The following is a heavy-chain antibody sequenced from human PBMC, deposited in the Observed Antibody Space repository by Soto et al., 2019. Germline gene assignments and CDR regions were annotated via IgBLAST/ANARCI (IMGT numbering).Heavy chain of an antibody. D-gene: IGHD3-10*01. CDR1: GGTFSSYA. CDR3: ARAQDVVRGVITVFSWFDP. V-gene: IGHV1-69*13. J-gene: IGHJ5*02. CDR2: IIPIFGTA. Sequence: SVKVSCKASGGTFSSYAISCVRQAPGQELEWMGGIIPIFGTANYAQKFQGRVTITADESTSTAYMELSSLRSEDTAVYYCARAQDVVRGVITVFSWFDPWGQGTLVTSPQ.